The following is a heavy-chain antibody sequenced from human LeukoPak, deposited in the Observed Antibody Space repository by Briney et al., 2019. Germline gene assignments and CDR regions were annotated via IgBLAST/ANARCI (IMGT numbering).Heavy chain of an antibody. CDR1: GFTFSSYA. CDR3: GRVYCSTTSCYDYYDYYVDV. D-gene: IGHD2-2*01. Sequence: GGSLRLSCAASGFTFSSYAMSWVRQAPGKGLEWVSAMSGGGGSTYYADSVKGRFTISRDNVKNFLYLQMNSLRVEDTALYFCGRVYCSTTSCYDYYDYYVDVWGKGTTVTVSS. J-gene: IGHJ6*03. CDR2: MSGGGGST. V-gene: IGHV3-23*01.